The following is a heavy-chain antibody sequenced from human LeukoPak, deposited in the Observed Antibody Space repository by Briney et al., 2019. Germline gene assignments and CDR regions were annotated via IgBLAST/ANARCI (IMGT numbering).Heavy chain of an antibody. D-gene: IGHD3-22*01. CDR2: INPNSGGT. V-gene: IGHV1-2*06. Sequence: GASVKVSCKASGYTFTGYYMHWVRQAPGQGLEWMGRINPNSGGTNYAQKFQGRVTMTRDTSISTAYMELSSLRSEDTAVYSCARAGYYDPDAFDIWGQGTMVTVSS. CDR3: ARAGYYDPDAFDI. CDR1: GYTFTGYY. J-gene: IGHJ3*02.